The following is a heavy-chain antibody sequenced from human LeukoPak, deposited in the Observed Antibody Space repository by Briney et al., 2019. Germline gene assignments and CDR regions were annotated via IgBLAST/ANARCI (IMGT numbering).Heavy chain of an antibody. V-gene: IGHV4-59*01. CDR1: GGSISSYY. J-gene: IGHJ4*02. D-gene: IGHD3-3*01. Sequence: PSETLSLTRTVSGGSISSYYWSWIRQPPGKGLEWIGYIYYSGSTNYNPSLKSRVTISVDTSKNQFSLKLSSVTAADTAVYCCARVSGYYTRYFDYWGQGTLVTVSS. CDR2: IYYSGST. CDR3: ARVSGYYTRYFDY.